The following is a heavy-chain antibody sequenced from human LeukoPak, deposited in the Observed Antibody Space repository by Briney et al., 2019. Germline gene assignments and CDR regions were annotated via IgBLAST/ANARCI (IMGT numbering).Heavy chain of an antibody. J-gene: IGHJ4*02. CDR1: GGSISSSSYY. Sequence: SETLSLTCTVSGGSISSSSYYWGWIRRPPGKGLEWIGSIYYSGSTYYNPSLKSRVTISVDTSKNQFSLKLSSVTAADTAVYYCARGIAAAIPSPELDYWGQGTLVTVSS. CDR2: IYYSGST. V-gene: IGHV4-39*07. CDR3: ARGIAAAIPSPELDY. D-gene: IGHD6-13*01.